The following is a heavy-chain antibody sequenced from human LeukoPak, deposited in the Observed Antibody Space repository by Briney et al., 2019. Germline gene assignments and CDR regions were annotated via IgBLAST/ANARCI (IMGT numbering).Heavy chain of an antibody. D-gene: IGHD3-10*01. V-gene: IGHV4-34*01. Sequence: SETLSLTCAVYGGSLSGYYWSWIRQPPGKGLEWIGEINDTGSTDYNPSLKSRVTISVDTSNNQFSLKLSFVTAADTAVFYCARVVDGSGSYCEAFDIWGQGTMVTVSS. J-gene: IGHJ3*02. CDR2: INDTGST. CDR3: ARVVDGSGSYCEAFDI. CDR1: GGSLSGYY.